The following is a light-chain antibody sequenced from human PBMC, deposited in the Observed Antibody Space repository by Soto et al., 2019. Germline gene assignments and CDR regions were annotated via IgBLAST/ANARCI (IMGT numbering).Light chain of an antibody. Sequence: EIVMTQSPATLCLSPGERATLSCRASQSVSSSYLAWDQQKPGQAPRLLLYGASTRATGIPARFSGSGSGTDFTLTISSLQPEDFAVYYCQQDYNLLSWTCGQGTKVEIK. V-gene: IGKV3D-7*01. CDR1: QSVSSSY. CDR3: QQDYNLLSWT. J-gene: IGKJ1*01. CDR2: GAS.